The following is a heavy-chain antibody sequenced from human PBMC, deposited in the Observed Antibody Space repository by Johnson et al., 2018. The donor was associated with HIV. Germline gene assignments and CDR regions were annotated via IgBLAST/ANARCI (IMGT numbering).Heavy chain of an antibody. J-gene: IGHJ3*02. CDR3: AKARHDYGGTDDAFDI. D-gene: IGHD4-23*01. CDR2: ISYDGGNK. CDR1: GFTFSSYA. V-gene: IGHV3-30-3*01. Sequence: QMLLVESGGGVVQPGMSLRLSCAASGFTFSSYAMHWVRQAPGKGLEWVAVISYDGGNKYYADSVKGRFTISRDNSKNTLYLQMNSMRAEDTAVYYCAKARHDYGGTDDAFDIWGQGTMVTVSS.